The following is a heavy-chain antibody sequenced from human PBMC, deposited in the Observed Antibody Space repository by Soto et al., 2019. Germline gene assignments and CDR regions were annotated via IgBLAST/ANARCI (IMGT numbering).Heavy chain of an antibody. Sequence: TGGSLRLSCAASGFTFSSYAMSWVRQAPGKGLEWVSAISGSGGSTYYADSVKGRFTISRDNSKNTLYLQMNSLRAEDTAVYYCAKDTGIVGATPYYFDYWGQGTLVTVSS. CDR3: AKDTGIVGATPYYFDY. V-gene: IGHV3-23*01. CDR2: ISGSGGST. J-gene: IGHJ4*02. CDR1: GFTFSSYA. D-gene: IGHD1-26*01.